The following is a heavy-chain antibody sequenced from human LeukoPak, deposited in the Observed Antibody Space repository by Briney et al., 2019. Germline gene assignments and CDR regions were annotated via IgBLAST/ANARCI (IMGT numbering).Heavy chain of an antibody. CDR1: GYSISSGYY. CDR3: ASSINWG. V-gene: IGHV4-38-2*01. J-gene: IGHJ4*02. D-gene: IGHD7-27*01. CDR2: IYHSGST. Sequence: PSETLSLTCAVSGYSISSGYYWGWIRQPPGKGLEWIGSIYHSGSTYYNPSLKSRVTISVDTSKNQFSLKLSSVTAADTAVSYCASSINWGWGQGTLVTVSS.